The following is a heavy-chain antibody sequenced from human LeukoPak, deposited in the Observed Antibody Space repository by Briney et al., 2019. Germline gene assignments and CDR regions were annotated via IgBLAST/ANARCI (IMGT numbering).Heavy chain of an antibody. CDR2: ISWDGYSS. CDR1: GFTFDDYA. Sequence: GGSLRLSCAASGFTFDDYAMHWVRQAPGKGLEWVSLISWDGYSSLYADSVRGRFTISRDNSKTSLYLEMSSLRVEDAALYYCARDRTDSGSTILDFWGRGTLVTVSS. J-gene: IGHJ4*02. CDR3: ARDRTDSGSTILDF. D-gene: IGHD6-13*01. V-gene: IGHV3-43D*03.